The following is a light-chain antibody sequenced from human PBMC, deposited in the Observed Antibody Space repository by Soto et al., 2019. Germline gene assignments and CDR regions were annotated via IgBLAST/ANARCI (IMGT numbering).Light chain of an antibody. J-gene: IGKJ4*01. CDR1: QSISSN. CDR2: AAS. CDR3: QQSYSTPLT. Sequence: DIQITHSPSSLSASVGDRVTITCRASQSISSNLNWYQQKPGKAPKLLIYAASSLQSGVPSRFSGGGSGTDFTLTISSLQPEDFATYSCQQSYSTPLTFGGGTKV. V-gene: IGKV1-39*01.